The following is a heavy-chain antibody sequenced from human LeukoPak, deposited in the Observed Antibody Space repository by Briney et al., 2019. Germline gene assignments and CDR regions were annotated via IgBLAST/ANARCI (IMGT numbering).Heavy chain of an antibody. CDR1: GGSISSYF. D-gene: IGHD3-3*01. J-gene: IGHJ6*03. V-gene: IGHV4-4*07. CDR3: ASIDFWSGYTRSYCYYMDV. CDR2: NYTSGST. Sequence: SETLSLTCTVSGGSISSYFWSWIRQPAGKGLEWIGRNYTSGSTNYNPSLKSRVTMSVDTPKNQFSLKLSSVTAADTAVYYCASIDFWSGYTRSYCYYMDVWGKGTTVTVPS.